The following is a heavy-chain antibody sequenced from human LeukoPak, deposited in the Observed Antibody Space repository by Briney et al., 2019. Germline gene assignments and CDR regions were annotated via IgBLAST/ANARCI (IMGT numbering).Heavy chain of an antibody. CDR1: GFTFTNYW. CDR2: IKQDRSQI. Sequence: PGGSLRLSSAASGFTFTNYWMTWVRQTPGKGLEWVANIKQDRSQIFYVDSVKGRFTISRDSAKSSVYLQMNNVRAEDTAVYHCARIGYSSSSFDFWGQGTLVTVSS. D-gene: IGHD6-6*01. V-gene: IGHV3-7*01. J-gene: IGHJ4*02. CDR3: ARIGYSSSSFDF.